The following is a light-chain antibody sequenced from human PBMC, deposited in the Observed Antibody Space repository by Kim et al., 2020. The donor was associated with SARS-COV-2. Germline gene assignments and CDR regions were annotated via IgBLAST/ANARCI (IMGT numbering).Light chain of an antibody. CDR2: AND. CDR3: ATWDDSLNAWV. Sequence: PGQRVTISCSGGNSNIGANTVNWYQQFPGTAPKLLIYANDRRPSGVPDRFSVSQSGTSASLAISGLQSEDEADYYCATWDDSLNAWVFGGGTKLTVV. CDR1: NSNIGANT. J-gene: IGLJ3*02. V-gene: IGLV1-44*01.